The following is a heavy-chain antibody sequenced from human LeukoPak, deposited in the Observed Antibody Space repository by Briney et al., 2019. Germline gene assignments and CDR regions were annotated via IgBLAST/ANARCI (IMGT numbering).Heavy chain of an antibody. V-gene: IGHV3-49*04. Sequence: PGRSLRLSCTTSGFTFGVYAMSWVRQAPGKGLEWVGFIRSKAYGGTTEYAASVKGRFTISSDDSKSIAYLQMNSLKTEDTAVYYCTRVPATAISPTHVDVWGKGTTVTVSS. CDR2: IRSKAYGGTT. CDR1: GFTFGVYA. CDR3: TRVPATAISPTHVDV. J-gene: IGHJ6*04. D-gene: IGHD2-15*01.